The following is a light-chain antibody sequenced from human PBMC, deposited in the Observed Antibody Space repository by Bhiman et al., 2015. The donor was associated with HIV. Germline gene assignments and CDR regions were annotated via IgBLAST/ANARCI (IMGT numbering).Light chain of an antibody. J-gene: IGLJ2*01. CDR2: YDD. Sequence: QPVLTQPPSVSEVPRQRVTISCSGSSSNIGKNPVNWFQQVPGKAPKLLIYYDDLLSSGVSDRFSASKAGTSASLAITGLQAEDEADYYCQSYDSSLSRRVFGGGPSSTV. CDR3: QSYDSSLSRRV. V-gene: IGLV1-36*01. CDR1: SSNIGKNP.